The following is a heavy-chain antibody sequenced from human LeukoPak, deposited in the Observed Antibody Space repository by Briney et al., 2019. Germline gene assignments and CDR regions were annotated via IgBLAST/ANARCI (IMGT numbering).Heavy chain of an antibody. CDR2: IIPIFGTA. J-gene: IGHJ4*02. CDR3: ARGGRRDGYNDLDY. V-gene: IGHV1-69*13. D-gene: IGHD5-24*01. CDR1: GGTFSSYA. Sequence: SVKVSCKASGGTFSSYAISWVRQAPGQGLEWMGGIIPIFGTANYAQKFQGRVTITADESTSTAYMELSSLRSEDTAVYYCARGGRRDGYNDLDYWGQGTLVTVSS.